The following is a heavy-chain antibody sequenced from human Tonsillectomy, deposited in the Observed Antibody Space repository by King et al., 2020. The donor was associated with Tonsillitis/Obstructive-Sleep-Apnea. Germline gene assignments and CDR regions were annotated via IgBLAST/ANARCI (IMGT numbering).Heavy chain of an antibody. CDR2: IYYSGST. CDR3: ARDGPYYDILTGYSFRAFDI. Sequence: QLQESGPGLVKPSETLSLTCTVSGGSVSSGSYYWSWIRQPPGKGLEWIGYIYYSGSTNYNPSLKSRVTITVDTSKNQFSLKLSSVTAAATAVYYCARDGPYYDILTGYSFRAFDIWGQGTMVTVSS. D-gene: IGHD3-9*01. V-gene: IGHV4-61*01. J-gene: IGHJ3*02. CDR1: GGSVSSGSYY.